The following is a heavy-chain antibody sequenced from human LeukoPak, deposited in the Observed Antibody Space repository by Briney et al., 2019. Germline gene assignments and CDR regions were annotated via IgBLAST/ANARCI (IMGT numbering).Heavy chain of an antibody. CDR2: IYTSGST. D-gene: IGHD2-15*01. V-gene: IGHV4-4*07. CDR3: ARDQPRGSAYSPFDY. Sequence: SETLSLTCTVSGGPIISYFWSWIRQPAGKGLEWIGRIYTSGSTNYNPSLQSRVTMSVDTSKSLFSLKLRSVAAADTAVYYCARDQPRGSAYSPFDYWGQGTLVTVSS. J-gene: IGHJ4*02. CDR1: GGPIISYF.